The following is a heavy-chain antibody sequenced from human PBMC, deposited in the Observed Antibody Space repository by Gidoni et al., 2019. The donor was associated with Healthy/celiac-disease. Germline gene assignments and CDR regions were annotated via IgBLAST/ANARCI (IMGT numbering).Heavy chain of an antibody. Sequence: EVQLVQSGAEVKKPGESLKIPCKGSGYSFTSYWIIYPGDSDTRYSPSFQGQVTISADKSISTAYLQWSSLKASDTAMYYCARRRLGYYDSSDDAFDIWGQGTMVTVSS. D-gene: IGHD3-22*01. CDR1: GYSFTSYW. V-gene: IGHV5-51*01. J-gene: IGHJ3*02. CDR3: ARRRLGYYDSSDDAFDI. CDR2: IYPGDSDT.